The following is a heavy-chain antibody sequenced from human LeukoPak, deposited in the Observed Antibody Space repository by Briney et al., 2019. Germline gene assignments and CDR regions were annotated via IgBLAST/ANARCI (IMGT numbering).Heavy chain of an antibody. CDR2: ISYDGSNK. V-gene: IGHV3-30*18. J-gene: IGHJ4*02. Sequence: PGGSLRLSCSASGFTFSTYGMHWVRQAPGKGLEWVAVISYDGSNKYYADSVKGRFTISRDNSKNTLYLQMNSLRAEDTAVYYCAKESGIAAARHLDYWGQGTLVTVSS. CDR1: GFTFSTYG. D-gene: IGHD6-13*01. CDR3: AKESGIAAARHLDY.